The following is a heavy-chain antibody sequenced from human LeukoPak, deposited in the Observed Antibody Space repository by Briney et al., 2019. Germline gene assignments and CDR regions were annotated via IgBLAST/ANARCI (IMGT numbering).Heavy chain of an antibody. J-gene: IGHJ4*02. Sequence: GESLKISWKGSGYSFTSYWIGWVRQMPGKGLEWMGIIYPGDSDTRYSPSFQGQVTISADKSISTAYLQWSSLKASDTAMYYCARPESKSAALFDYWGQGTLVTVSS. V-gene: IGHV5-51*01. CDR3: ARPESKSAALFDY. CDR2: IYPGDSDT. CDR1: GYSFTSYW. D-gene: IGHD2-2*01.